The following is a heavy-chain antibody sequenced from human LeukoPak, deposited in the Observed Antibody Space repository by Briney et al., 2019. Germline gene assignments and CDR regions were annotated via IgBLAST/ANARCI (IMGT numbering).Heavy chain of an antibody. CDR1: GFTFSSYA. Sequence: HPGGSLRLSCAASGFTFSSYAMHWVRQAPGKGLEWVAVISYDGSNKYYADSVKGRFTISRDNSKNTLYLQMNSLRAEDTAVYYCARAPYSSSWYVVAFDIWGQGTMVTVSS. V-gene: IGHV3-30-3*01. CDR3: ARAPYSSSWYVVAFDI. J-gene: IGHJ3*02. CDR2: ISYDGSNK. D-gene: IGHD6-13*01.